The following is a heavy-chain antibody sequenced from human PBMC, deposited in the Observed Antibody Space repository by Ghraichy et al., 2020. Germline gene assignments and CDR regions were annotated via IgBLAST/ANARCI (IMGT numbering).Heavy chain of an antibody. V-gene: IGHV1-69*13. D-gene: IGHD3-3*01. CDR1: GGTFSSYA. Sequence: SVKVSCKASGGTFSSYAISWVRQAPGQGLEWMGGIIPIFGTANYAQKFQGRVTITADESTSTAYMELSSLRSEDTAVYYCASSRSGRNYDFWSGYLISDYYYGMDVWGQGTTVTVSS. CDR3: ASSRSGRNYDFWSGYLISDYYYGMDV. J-gene: IGHJ6*02. CDR2: IIPIFGTA.